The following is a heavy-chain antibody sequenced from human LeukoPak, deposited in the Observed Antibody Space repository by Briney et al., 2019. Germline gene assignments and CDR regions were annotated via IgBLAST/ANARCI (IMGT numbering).Heavy chain of an antibody. V-gene: IGHV4-59*01. CDR2: IHYSGST. J-gene: IGHJ4*02. CDR1: GGYLSSYY. CDR3: ASGYDFWSGQQFDY. Sequence: SETLSLTCSVSGGYLSSYYWSWIRQPPGKGLEWIAFIHYSGSTNYNPSLKSRVTISVDTSKNQFSLQLTSVTAADTAVYYCASGYDFWSGQQFDYWGQGTLVTVSS. D-gene: IGHD3-3*01.